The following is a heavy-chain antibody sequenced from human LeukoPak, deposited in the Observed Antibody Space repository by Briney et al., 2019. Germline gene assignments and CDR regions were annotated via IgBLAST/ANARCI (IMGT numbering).Heavy chain of an antibody. Sequence: SSETLSLTCTVSGGSISSYYWSWIRQPAGKGLEWIGRIYTSGSTNYNPSLKSRVTMSVDTSKNQFSLKLSSVTAADTAVYYCARSNPDYEPAPNWFDPWGQGTLVTVSS. D-gene: IGHD4-17*01. CDR3: ARSNPDYEPAPNWFDP. CDR1: GGSISSYY. J-gene: IGHJ5*02. V-gene: IGHV4-4*07. CDR2: IYTSGST.